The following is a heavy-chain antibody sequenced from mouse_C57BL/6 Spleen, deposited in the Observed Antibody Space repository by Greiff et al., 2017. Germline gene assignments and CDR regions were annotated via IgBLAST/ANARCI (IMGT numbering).Heavy chain of an antibody. Sequence: QVQLQQPGAELVRPGSSVKLSCKASGCTFTSYWMDWVKQRPGQGLEWIGNIYPSDSETHYNQKFKDKATLTVDKSSSTAYMQLSSLTSEDSAVYYCARSPLKRGYFDYWGQGTTLTVSS. CDR3: ARSPLKRGYFDY. V-gene: IGHV1-61*01. J-gene: IGHJ2*01. CDR2: IYPSDSET. D-gene: IGHD1-3*01. CDR1: GCTFTSYW.